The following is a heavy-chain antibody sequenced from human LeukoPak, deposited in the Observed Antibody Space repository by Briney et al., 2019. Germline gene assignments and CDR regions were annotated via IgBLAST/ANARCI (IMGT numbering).Heavy chain of an antibody. CDR2: IYYSGST. D-gene: IGHD3-22*01. CDR1: GGSISGYY. J-gene: IGHJ5*02. V-gene: IGHV4-59*08. Sequence: SETLSLTCTVSGGSISGYYWSWIRQPPGKGLEWIGYIYYSGSTNYNPSLKSRVTISLDTSKNQFSLNLSSVTAADTAVYYCARQNRVYYGNWFDPWGQGALVTVSS. CDR3: ARQNRVYYGNWFDP.